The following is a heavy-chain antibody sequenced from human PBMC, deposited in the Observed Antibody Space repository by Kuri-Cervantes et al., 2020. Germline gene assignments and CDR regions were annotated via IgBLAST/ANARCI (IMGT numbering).Heavy chain of an antibody. D-gene: IGHD6-19*01. CDR2: IYSSGST. CDR1: GGSISSYF. Sequence: GSLRLSCTVSGGSISSYFWSWIRQPPGKGLEWIGYIYSSGSTNYNPSLKSRVTISVDTSKNQFSLKLGSVTAADTAVYYCARAWSSGWQKDAFDIWGQGTMVTVSS. V-gene: IGHV4-59*01. CDR3: ARAWSSGWQKDAFDI. J-gene: IGHJ3*02.